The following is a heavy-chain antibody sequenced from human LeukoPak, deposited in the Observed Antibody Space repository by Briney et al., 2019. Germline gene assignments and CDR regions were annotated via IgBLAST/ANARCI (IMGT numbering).Heavy chain of an antibody. D-gene: IGHD2-2*01. J-gene: IGHJ5*02. CDR3: ARGAGIVVVPAAMRTPRVGFGFDP. Sequence: GASVKVSCKASGYTFASYDINWVRQATGQGLEWMGWMNPNSGNTGYAQKFQGRVTMTRNTSISTAYMELSSLRSEDTVVYYCARGAGIVVVPAAMRTPRVGFGFDPWGQGTLVTVSS. CDR2: MNPNSGNT. V-gene: IGHV1-8*01. CDR1: GYTFASYD.